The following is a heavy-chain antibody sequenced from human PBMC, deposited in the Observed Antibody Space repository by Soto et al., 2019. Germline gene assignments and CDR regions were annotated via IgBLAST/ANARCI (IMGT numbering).Heavy chain of an antibody. J-gene: IGHJ4*02. Sequence: GGSLRLSCAASGFTFSSDAMSWVRQAPGKGLEWVSTITDNGGRTYYADSVKGRFTISRDNSKNTLSLQMNSLTVEDTAVYYCAKDPFGVGPAFDYWGQGTLVTVSS. V-gene: IGHV3-23*01. D-gene: IGHD3-16*01. CDR3: AKDPFGVGPAFDY. CDR2: ITDNGGRT. CDR1: GFTFSSDA.